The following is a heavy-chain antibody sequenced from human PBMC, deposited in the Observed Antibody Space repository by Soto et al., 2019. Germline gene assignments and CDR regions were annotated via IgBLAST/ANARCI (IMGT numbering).Heavy chain of an antibody. V-gene: IGHV1-18*01. J-gene: IGHJ4*02. CDR2: INAYNGNT. CDR3: ARDPVAGTDFDY. CDR1: GYTFTSYG. Sequence: QVQLVQSGAEVKKPGASVKVSCKASGYTFTSYGISWVRQAPGQGLEWMGWINAYNGNTKDAQKLQGRVTMTTDTSKSTAYMELRSLISDDTAVFYCARDPVAGTDFDYWGQGTLVTVSS. D-gene: IGHD6-19*01.